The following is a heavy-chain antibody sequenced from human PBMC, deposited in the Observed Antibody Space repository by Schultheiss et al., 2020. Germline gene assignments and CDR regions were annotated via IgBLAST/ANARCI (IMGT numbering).Heavy chain of an antibody. CDR1: GGSFSGYY. CDR2: VYHSGIT. CDR3: AREMATTGGYYYYYYMDV. Sequence: SETLSLTCAVYGGSFSGYYWSWIRQHPGKGLEWIGYVYHSGITNYNPSLKSRVTISVDTSKNQFSLKLSSVTAADTAVYYCAREMATTGGYYYYYYMDVWGKGTTVTVSS. V-gene: IGHV4-34*09. J-gene: IGHJ6*03. D-gene: IGHD5-24*01.